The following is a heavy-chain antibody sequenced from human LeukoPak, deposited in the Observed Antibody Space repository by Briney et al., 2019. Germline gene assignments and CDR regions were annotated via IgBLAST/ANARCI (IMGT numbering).Heavy chain of an antibody. V-gene: IGHV4-59*08. CDR1: VGSINSHY. CDR3: VRRDTGWNYFDY. D-gene: IGHD6-19*01. J-gene: IGHJ4*02. Sequence: SETLSLTCALSVGSINSHYWGWIRQPPGKGLQWIGDIYYTGKNNYNPSLKSRVTISLDTSKDHLSLNLTSVLAADTAIYYCVRRDTGWNYFDYWGQGILVTVSS. CDR2: IYYTGKN.